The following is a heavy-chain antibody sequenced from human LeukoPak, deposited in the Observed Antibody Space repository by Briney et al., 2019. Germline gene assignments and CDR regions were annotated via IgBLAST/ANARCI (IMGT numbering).Heavy chain of an antibody. V-gene: IGHV3-7*01. D-gene: IGHD3-10*01. J-gene: IGHJ4*01. CDR2: MKQDGSEK. CDR3: AGSFGDVKNF. CDR1: GFTFSNYW. Sequence: TGGSLRLSCAASGFTFSNYWMSWVRQAPGKGLEWVANMKQDGSEKYYVDSVKGRFTISRDNAKNSLYLQMNSLRAEDTAVYYCAGSFGDVKNFWGQGTLVTVSS.